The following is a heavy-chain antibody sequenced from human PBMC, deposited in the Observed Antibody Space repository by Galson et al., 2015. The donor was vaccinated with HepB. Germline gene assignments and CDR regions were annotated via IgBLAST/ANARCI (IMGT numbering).Heavy chain of an antibody. CDR1: GFTFSSYG. V-gene: IGHV3-33*01. J-gene: IGHJ4*02. CDR3: ARDGRMYYDFWSGYKGYFDY. CDR2: IWYDGSNK. D-gene: IGHD3-3*01. Sequence: SLRLSCAASGFTFSSYGVHWVRQAPGKGLEWVAVIWYDGSNKYYADSVKGRFTISRDNSKNTLYLQMNSLRAEDTAVYYCARDGRMYYDFWSGYKGYFDYWGQGTLVTVSS.